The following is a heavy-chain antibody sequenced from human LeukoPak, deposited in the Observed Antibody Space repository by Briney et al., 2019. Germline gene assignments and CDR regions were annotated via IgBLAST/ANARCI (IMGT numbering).Heavy chain of an antibody. D-gene: IGHD5-24*01. Sequence: NSSETLSLTCTVSGGSISSSSYYWGWIRQPPGKGLEWIGSIYYSGSTYYNPSLKSRVTISVDTSKNQFSLKLSSVTAADTAVYYCARLPVATITTPDYWGQGTLVTVSS. CDR3: ARLPVATITTPDY. CDR2: IYYSGST. CDR1: GGSISSSSYY. V-gene: IGHV4-39*01. J-gene: IGHJ4*02.